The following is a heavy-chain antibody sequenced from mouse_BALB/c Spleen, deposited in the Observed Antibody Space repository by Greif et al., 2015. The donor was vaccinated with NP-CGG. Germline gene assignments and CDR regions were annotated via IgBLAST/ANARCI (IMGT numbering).Heavy chain of an antibody. CDR3: APNWDWYFDV. V-gene: IGHV14-3*02. J-gene: IGHJ1*01. D-gene: IGHD4-1*01. CDR1: GFNIKDTY. Sequence: EVQLVESGAEFVKPGASVKLSCTASGFNIKDTYMHWVKQRPEQGLEWIGRIDPANGNTKYDPKFQGKATITADTSSNTAYLQLSSLTSEDTAVYYCAPNWDWYFDVWGAGTTVTVSS. CDR2: IDPANGNT.